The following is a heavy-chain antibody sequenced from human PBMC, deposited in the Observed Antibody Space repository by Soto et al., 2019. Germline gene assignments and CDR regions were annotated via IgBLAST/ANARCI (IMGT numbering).Heavy chain of an antibody. J-gene: IGHJ5*02. D-gene: IGHD4-17*01. V-gene: IGHV4-30-2*01. CDR3: ARDYGDYQSGENWFDP. Sequence: SETLSLTCAVSGGSISSGGYSWSWIRQPPGKGLEWIGYIYHSGSTYYNPSLKSRVTISVDRSKNQFSLKLSSVTAADTAVYYCARDYGDYQSGENWFDPWGQGTLVTVPQ. CDR2: IYHSGST. CDR1: GGSISSGGYS.